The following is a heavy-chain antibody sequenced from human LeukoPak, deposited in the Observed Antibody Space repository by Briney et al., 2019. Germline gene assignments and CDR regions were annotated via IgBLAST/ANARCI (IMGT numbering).Heavy chain of an antibody. V-gene: IGHV4-4*07. CDR1: GGSLSSYF. D-gene: IGHD3-22*01. CDR3: ARGGTYYYDSSGYPFDY. CDR2: IYTSGST. J-gene: IGHJ4*02. Sequence: PSETLSLTCTVSGGSLSSYFWSWIRQPAGKTLEWIGRIYTSGSTYYNPSLKSRVTISVDRSKNQFSLKLSSVTAADTAVYYCARGGTYYYDSSGYPFDYWGQGTLVTVSS.